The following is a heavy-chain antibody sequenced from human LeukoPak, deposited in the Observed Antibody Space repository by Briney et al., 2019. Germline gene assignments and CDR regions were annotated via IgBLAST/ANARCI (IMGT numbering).Heavy chain of an antibody. V-gene: IGHV3-9*01. Sequence: GGSLRLSCAASGFTFSSYGMHWVRQAPGKGLEWVSGISWNSGSIGYADSVKGRFTISRDNAKNSLYLQMNSLRAEDTALYYCAKDSYCSGGSCYSGSYGGIFDYWGQGTLVTVSS. CDR2: ISWNSGSI. CDR1: GFTFSSYG. D-gene: IGHD2-15*01. J-gene: IGHJ4*02. CDR3: AKDSYCSGGSCYSGSYGGIFDY.